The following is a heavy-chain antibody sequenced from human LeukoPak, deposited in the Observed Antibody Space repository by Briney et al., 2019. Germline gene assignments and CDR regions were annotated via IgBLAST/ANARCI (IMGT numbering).Heavy chain of an antibody. Sequence: SGTLSLTCAVSGGSISSSNWWSWVRQPPGKGLEWIGEIYHSGSTNYNPSLKSRVTISVDKSKNQFSLKLSSVTAADTAVYYCASTVAYSSSFDYFDYWGQGTLVTVSS. CDR1: GGSISSSNW. CDR2: IYHSGST. V-gene: IGHV4-4*02. J-gene: IGHJ4*02. D-gene: IGHD6-13*01. CDR3: ASTVAYSSSFDYFDY.